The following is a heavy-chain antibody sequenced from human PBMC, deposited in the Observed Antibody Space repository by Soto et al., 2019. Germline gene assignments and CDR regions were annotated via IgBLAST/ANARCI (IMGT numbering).Heavy chain of an antibody. V-gene: IGHV4-39*01. CDR1: GGSISSSSYY. Sequence: QLQLQESGPGLVKHSETLSLTCTVSGGSISSSSYYSGWIRQPPGKGLEWIGSIYYSGSTYYNPSLKSRVTISVDTSKNQFSLKLSSLTAADTAVYYCARLTGHSGSYLYYWGQGTLVTVSS. CDR3: ARLTGHSGSYLYY. D-gene: IGHD1-26*01. CDR2: IYYSGST. J-gene: IGHJ4*02.